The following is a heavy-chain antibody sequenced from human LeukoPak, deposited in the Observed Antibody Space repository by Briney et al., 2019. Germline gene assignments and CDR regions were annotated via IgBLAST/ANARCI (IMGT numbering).Heavy chain of an antibody. CDR3: ARDGYDFWSGWAPFDY. V-gene: IGHV4-38-2*02. D-gene: IGHD3-3*01. Sequence: SETLSLTCTVSDFSFSSGYYWSWIRQPPGKGLEWIGSIYYSGSTYYNPSLKSRVTISVDSATNQFSLKLSSVTAADTAVYYCARDGYDFWSGWAPFDYWGQGTLVTVSS. CDR2: IYYSGST. CDR1: DFSFSSGYY. J-gene: IGHJ4*02.